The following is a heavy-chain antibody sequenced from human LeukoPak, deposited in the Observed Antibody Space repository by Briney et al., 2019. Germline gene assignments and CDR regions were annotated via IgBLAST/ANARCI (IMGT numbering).Heavy chain of an antibody. D-gene: IGHD2-21*01. CDR2: ISAYNGNT. J-gene: IGHJ4*02. CDR1: GYTFTSYG. Sequence: GASVKVSCKASGYTFTSYGISWVRQAPGQGLEWMGWISAYNGNTNYAQKLQGRVTMTTDTSTSTAYMELRSLRSDDTAVYYCARDYSSHPSLFSVDYWGQGTLVTVSS. V-gene: IGHV1-18*01. CDR3: ARDYSSHPSLFSVDY.